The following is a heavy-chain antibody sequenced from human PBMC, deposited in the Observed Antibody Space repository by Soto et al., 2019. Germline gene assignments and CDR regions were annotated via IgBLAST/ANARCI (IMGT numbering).Heavy chain of an antibody. CDR2: ISWDDDK. V-gene: IGHV2-5*02. J-gene: IGHJ4*02. CDR1: GFSLSTTGLG. D-gene: IGHD3-16*01. Sequence: QITLKESGPTLVRPTQTLTLTCSFSGFSLSTTGLGVGWIRQPPGKALEWLALISWDDDKRYSPSLKSRLTITKDTSKNQVVLTMTNMDPVDTATYYCAQYLLLGGSRWFDYWGQGILVTVSS. CDR3: AQYLLLGGSRWFDY.